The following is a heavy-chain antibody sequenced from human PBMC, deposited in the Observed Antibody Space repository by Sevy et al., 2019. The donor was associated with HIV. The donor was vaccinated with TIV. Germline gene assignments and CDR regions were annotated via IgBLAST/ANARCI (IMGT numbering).Heavy chain of an antibody. D-gene: IGHD2-15*01. CDR1: GYSFTSYW. J-gene: IGHJ6*02. CDR2: IYPGDSDT. Sequence: GESLKISCKGSGYSFTSYWIGWVRQMPGKGLEWMGIIYPGDSDTRYSPSFQGQVTISADKSISTAYLQWSSLKASDTAMYYCARLCSGGSCYSDVGYGMDVWGQGTTVTVSS. V-gene: IGHV5-51*01. CDR3: ARLCSGGSCYSDVGYGMDV.